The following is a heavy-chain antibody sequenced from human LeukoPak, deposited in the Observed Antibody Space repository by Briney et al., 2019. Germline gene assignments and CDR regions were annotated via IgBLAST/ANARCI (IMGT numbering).Heavy chain of an antibody. V-gene: IGHV4-61*03. CDR1: GVSVGSDSYY. Sequence: PSETLSLTCTVSGVSVGSDSYYWTWIRQPPGKGLEWIGYIYHSGSTNYNPSLKSRVTISVDTSKNHFSLRLDSVTAADTALYFCARSTSSFDSWGQGTRVTVSS. CDR3: ARSTSSFDS. J-gene: IGHJ4*02. CDR2: IYHSGST. D-gene: IGHD6-19*01.